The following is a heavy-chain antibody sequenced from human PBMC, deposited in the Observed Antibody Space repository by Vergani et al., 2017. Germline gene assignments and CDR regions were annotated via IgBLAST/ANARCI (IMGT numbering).Heavy chain of an antibody. V-gene: IGHV3-23*04. Sequence: VQLVESGGGLVQPGGSLRLSCTASGFTFSNYWMQWVRQAPGKGLMWVSGISGSGVSAYYTDSVKGRFTISRDNSKNMLFLQMNNLRTEDTAIYYCAKQYFVSGNYLFYYWGQGTLVTVSS. D-gene: IGHD3-9*01. CDR3: AKQYFVSGNYLFYY. CDR1: GFTFSNYW. J-gene: IGHJ4*02. CDR2: ISGSGVSA.